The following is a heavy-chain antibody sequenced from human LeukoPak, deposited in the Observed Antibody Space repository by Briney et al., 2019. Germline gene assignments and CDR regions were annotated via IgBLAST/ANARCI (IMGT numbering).Heavy chain of an antibody. CDR3: ARLWFGEFSYYYYGMDV. CDR1: GYTFTSYA. CDR2: INAGNGNT. D-gene: IGHD3-10*01. Sequence: ASVKVSCKASGYTFTSYAMHWVRQAPGQGLEWMGWINAGNGNTKYSQKFQGRVTITRDTSASTAYMELSSLRSEDTAVYYCARLWFGEFSYYYYGMDVWGQGTTVTVSS. J-gene: IGHJ6*02. V-gene: IGHV1-3*01.